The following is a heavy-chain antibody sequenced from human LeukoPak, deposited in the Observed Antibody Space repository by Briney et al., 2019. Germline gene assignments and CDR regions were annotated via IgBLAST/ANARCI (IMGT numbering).Heavy chain of an antibody. Sequence: AGSLRLSCAASGFIISTYWLHWVRQAPGKGLVWVSPINGNGGGTTYADSVKGRFTISRDNAKNALYLQMNNLRAEDTAVYYCARALGGAGVFDPWGQGTLVTVSS. CDR3: ARALGGAGVFDP. CDR1: GFIISTYW. D-gene: IGHD2-21*01. J-gene: IGHJ5*02. V-gene: IGHV3-74*01. CDR2: INGNGGGT.